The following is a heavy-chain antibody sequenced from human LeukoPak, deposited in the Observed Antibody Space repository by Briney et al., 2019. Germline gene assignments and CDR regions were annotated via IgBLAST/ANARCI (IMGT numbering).Heavy chain of an antibody. D-gene: IGHD1-20*01. CDR3: ARADNWNGDAFDI. CDR2: ISTGSSTR. CDR1: GFTFSSYS. V-gene: IGHV3-48*04. J-gene: IGHJ3*02. Sequence: PGGSLRLSCAASGFTFSSYSMNWVRQAPGKGLEWVSYISTGSSTRYYADSVKGRFTISRDNAKNSLYLQMNSLRAEDTAVYYCARADNWNGDAFDIWGQGTMVTVSS.